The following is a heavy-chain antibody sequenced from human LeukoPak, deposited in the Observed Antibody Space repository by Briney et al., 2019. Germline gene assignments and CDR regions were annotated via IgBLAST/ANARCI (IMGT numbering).Heavy chain of an antibody. D-gene: IGHD4-11*01. CDR3: ARGERPQVTTGFV. CDR1: GGSISSYY. J-gene: IGHJ4*02. V-gene: IGHV4-39*07. Sequence: PSETLSLTCTVSGGSISSYYWGWIRQPPGKGLEWIGSIYYSGSTYYNPSLKSRVTISVDTSKNQFSLKLSSVTAADTAVYYCARGERPQVTTGFVWGQGTLVTVSS. CDR2: IYYSGST.